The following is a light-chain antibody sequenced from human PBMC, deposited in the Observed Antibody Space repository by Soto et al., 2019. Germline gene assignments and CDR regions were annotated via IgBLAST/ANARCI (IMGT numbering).Light chain of an antibody. J-gene: IGLJ2*01. Sequence: QSALTQPASVSGSPGQSITISCTGTSSDVSASNYVSWYQQHPGKAPKLIIYDVTDRPSGVSNRFSGPKSGNTASLAISGLQAEDEADYFCSSYTAGYTLVLFGGGTKVTVL. V-gene: IGLV2-14*03. CDR3: SSYTAGYTLVL. CDR2: DVT. CDR1: SSDVSASNY.